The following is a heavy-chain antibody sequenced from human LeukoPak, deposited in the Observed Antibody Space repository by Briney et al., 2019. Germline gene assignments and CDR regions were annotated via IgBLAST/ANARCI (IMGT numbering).Heavy chain of an antibody. CDR2: IYCSGST. CDR1: GGSISSSSYY. CDR3: ARVRASSGWYVRFDP. V-gene: IGHV4-39*07. Sequence: SETLFLTCTVSGGSISSSSYYWGWIGQRQGKGVEWSGCIYCSGSTYYNPSDRSRVTVSVDPSKNQFSLTLSSVNAADTAVYYCARVRASSGWYVRFDPSGQGTLVTVSS. J-gene: IGHJ5*02. D-gene: IGHD6-19*01.